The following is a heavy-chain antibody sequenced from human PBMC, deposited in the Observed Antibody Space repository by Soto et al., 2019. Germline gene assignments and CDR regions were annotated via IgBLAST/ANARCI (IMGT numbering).Heavy chain of an antibody. D-gene: IGHD3-9*01. CDR3: ARHPEGQPYYDILTGYYNPPYAFDI. V-gene: IGHV4-39*01. CDR2: IYYSGST. CDR1: GGSISSSSYY. J-gene: IGHJ3*02. Sequence: PSETLSLTCTVSGGSISSSSYYWGWIRQPPGKGLEWIGSIYYSGSTYYNPSLKSRVTISVDTSKNQFSLKLSSVTAADTAVYYCARHPEGQPYYDILTGYYNPPYAFDIWGQGTMVNVSS.